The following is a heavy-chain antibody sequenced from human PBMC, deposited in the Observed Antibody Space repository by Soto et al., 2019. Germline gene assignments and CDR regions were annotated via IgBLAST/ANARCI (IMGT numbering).Heavy chain of an antibody. V-gene: IGHV3-7*03. CDR2: IKEDGSEK. CDR1: GSTFSNSW. J-gene: IGHJ6*02. CDR3: TRKRFGMDV. Sequence: GGSLRLSCAASGSTFSNSWMGWVRQAPGKGLEWVANIKEDGSEKDYVDPVKGRFTITRDNAKNSLYLQMNNLRAEDTAVYFCTRKRFGMDVWGQGTTVTVSS.